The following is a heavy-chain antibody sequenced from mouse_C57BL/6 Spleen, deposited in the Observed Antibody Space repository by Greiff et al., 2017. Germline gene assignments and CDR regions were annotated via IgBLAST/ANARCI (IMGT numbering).Heavy chain of an antibody. CDR2: ISNLAYSI. J-gene: IGHJ4*01. CDR3: ARIYSYYAMDY. D-gene: IGHD2-1*01. CDR1: GFTFSDYG. V-gene: IGHV5-15*01. Sequence: EVMLVESGGGLVQPGGSLKLSCAASGFTFSDYGMAWVRQAPRKGPEWVAFISNLAYSIYYADTVTGRFTISRENAKNTLYLEMSSLRSEDTAMYYCARIYSYYAMDYWGQGTSVTVSS.